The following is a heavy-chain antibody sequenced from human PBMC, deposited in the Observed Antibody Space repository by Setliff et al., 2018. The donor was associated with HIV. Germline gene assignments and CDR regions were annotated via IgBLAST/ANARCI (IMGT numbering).Heavy chain of an antibody. J-gene: IGHJ6*03. CDR3: AREYSSGWSPYYYYYMDV. V-gene: IGHV3-11*06. D-gene: IGHD6-19*01. Sequence: PGGSLRLSCAASGFTFSDHYMDWVRQAPGKGLEWVGRTRDKASSYTNYADSVTGRFTISRDNAKNSLYLQMNSLRAEDTAVYYCAREYSSGWSPYYYYYMDVWGKGTTVTVSS. CDR1: GFTFSDHY. CDR2: TRDKASSYT.